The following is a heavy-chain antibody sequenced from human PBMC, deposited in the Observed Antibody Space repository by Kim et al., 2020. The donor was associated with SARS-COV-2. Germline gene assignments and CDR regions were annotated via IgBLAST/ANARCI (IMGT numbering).Heavy chain of an antibody. D-gene: IGHD3-16*01. Sequence: SETLSLTCTVSGGSISSYYWSWIRQPPGKGLEWIGYIYYSGSTNYNPSLKSRVTISVDTSKNQFSLKLSSVTAADTAVYYCARSIGDYDWFDPWGQGTLV. CDR1: GGSISSYY. J-gene: IGHJ5*02. V-gene: IGHV4-59*01. CDR2: IYYSGST. CDR3: ARSIGDYDWFDP.